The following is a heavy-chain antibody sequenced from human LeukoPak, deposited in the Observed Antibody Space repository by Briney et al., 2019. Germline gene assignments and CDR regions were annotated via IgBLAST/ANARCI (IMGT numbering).Heavy chain of an antibody. V-gene: IGHV3-23*01. CDR1: DFTFSNYA. CDR3: AKGPVGYTYGPSPLNY. J-gene: IGHJ4*02. D-gene: IGHD5-18*01. Sequence: PGGSLRLSCAASDFTFSNYAMTWFRQAPGKGLEWVSSICASGDGTFNADSVKGRFTTSRDNSKNTLYLQMSSLRADDTAVYYCAKGPVGYTYGPSPLNYWGQGTLVTVSS. CDR2: ICASGDGT.